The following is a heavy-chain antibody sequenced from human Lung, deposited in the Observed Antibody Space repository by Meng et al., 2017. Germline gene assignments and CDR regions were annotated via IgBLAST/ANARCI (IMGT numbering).Heavy chain of an antibody. J-gene: IGHJ4*02. CDR2: INHSGST. CDR3: ARGPTTMAHDFDY. D-gene: IGHD4-11*01. CDR1: GGSFSDYY. Sequence: GSLRLSCVVAGGSFSDYYWSWIRQPPGKGLEWIGEINHSGSTNYNPSLESRATISVDTSQNNLSLKLSSVTAADSAVYYCARGPTTMAHDFDYWGQGTLVTVSS. V-gene: IGHV4-34*01.